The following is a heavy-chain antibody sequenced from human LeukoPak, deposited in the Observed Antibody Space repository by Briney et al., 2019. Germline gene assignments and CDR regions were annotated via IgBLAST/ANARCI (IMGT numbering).Heavy chain of an antibody. V-gene: IGHV4-39*01. Sequence: PSESLSLTCTVSGGSISSSSYYWGWIRQPPGKGLVWFGSINYSGSTDYKPFLKSRVTISVGTCKSQFSLKLSSVTAADTAVYYCARLSYDFWSGLGYYFDYWGQGTLVTVSS. D-gene: IGHD3-3*01. CDR3: ARLSYDFWSGLGYYFDY. CDR2: INYSGST. J-gene: IGHJ4*02. CDR1: GGSISSSSYY.